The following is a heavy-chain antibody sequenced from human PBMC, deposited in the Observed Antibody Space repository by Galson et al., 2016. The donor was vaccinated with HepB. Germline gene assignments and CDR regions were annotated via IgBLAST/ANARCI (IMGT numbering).Heavy chain of an antibody. CDR2: SRNKAKGYTT. V-gene: IGHV3-72*01. CDR3: ARSQSHISGIAEYYFNF. Sequence: SLRLSCAASGFILSDHYMDWVRQAPGKGLEWVGRSRNKAKGYTTEYAASVKGRFSISRDDSKNSLYLQMNSLKIEDTALYFCARSQSHISGIAEYYFNFWGQGTLVTVSS. J-gene: IGHJ4*02. D-gene: IGHD1-20*01. CDR1: GFILSDHY.